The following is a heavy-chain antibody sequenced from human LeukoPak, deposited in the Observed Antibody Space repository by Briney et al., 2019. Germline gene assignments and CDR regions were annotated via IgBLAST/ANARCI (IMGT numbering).Heavy chain of an antibody. D-gene: IGHD3-16*01. CDR1: GYSISSGYY. CDR2: IYHSGST. Sequence: SETLSLTCTVSGYSISSGYYWGWIRQPPGKGLEWIGSIYHSGSTYYNPSLKSRVTISVDTSKNQFSLKLSSVTAADTAVYYCARVDDYVRLSYYFDYWGQGTLVTVSS. CDR3: ARVDDYVRLSYYFDY. J-gene: IGHJ4*02. V-gene: IGHV4-38-2*02.